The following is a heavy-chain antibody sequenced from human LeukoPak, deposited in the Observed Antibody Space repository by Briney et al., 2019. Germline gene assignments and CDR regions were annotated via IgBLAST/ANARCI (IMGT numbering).Heavy chain of an antibody. Sequence: GESLTLSCAASKFTFSSYLMHWVRQAPGKGLVWVSGINKDGTSRRYVDYVKGRFTISRDNVKSPLYLQMDDLRDEDAAVYYCARGRSYGMDVWGQGTTVTVSS. V-gene: IGHV3-74*01. CDR2: INKDGTSR. J-gene: IGHJ6*02. CDR1: KFTFSSYL. CDR3: ARGRSYGMDV.